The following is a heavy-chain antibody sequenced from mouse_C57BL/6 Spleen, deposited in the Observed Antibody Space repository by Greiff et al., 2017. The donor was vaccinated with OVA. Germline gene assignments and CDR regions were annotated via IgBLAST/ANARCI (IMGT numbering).Heavy chain of an antibody. D-gene: IGHD2-4*01. Sequence: VQLQQSGPELVKPGASVKISCKASGYAFSSSWMNWVKQRPGKGLEWIGRIYPGDGDTNYNGKFKGKATLTADKSSSTAYMQLSSLTSEDSAVYFCARGYDYDVGGWYFDVWGTGTTVTVSS. CDR2: IYPGDGDT. CDR1: GYAFSSSW. J-gene: IGHJ1*03. V-gene: IGHV1-82*01. CDR3: ARGYDYDVGGWYFDV.